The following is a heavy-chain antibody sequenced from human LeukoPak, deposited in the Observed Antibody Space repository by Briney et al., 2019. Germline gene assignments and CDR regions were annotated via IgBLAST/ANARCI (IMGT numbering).Heavy chain of an antibody. CDR2: FDPEDGET. D-gene: IGHD2-8*02. J-gene: IGHJ4*02. V-gene: IGHV1-24*01. Sequence: ASVKVSLTVSGYTLTELSMHWVRQAPGKGLEWMGGFDPEDGETIYAQKFQGRVTMTEDTSTDTAYMELSSLRSEDTAVYYCATGGGPTGNFDYWGQGTLVTVSS. CDR3: ATGGGPTGNFDY. CDR1: GYTLTELS.